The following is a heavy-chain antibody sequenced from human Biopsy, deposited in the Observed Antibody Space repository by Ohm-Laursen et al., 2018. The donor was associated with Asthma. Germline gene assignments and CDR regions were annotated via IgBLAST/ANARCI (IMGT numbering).Heavy chain of an antibody. Sequence: GASVKASCKSSGGTFSTFGISWVRQAPGQGLEWMGRIIPFYGTATYAQNFQGRLALTADESTSTAYMELSSLRSEDTAVYFCARDYDGDYVQRHLPLAYWGQGTLVTVSS. CDR1: GGTFSTFG. V-gene: IGHV1-69*13. CDR3: ARDYDGDYVQRHLPLAY. CDR2: IIPFYGTA. D-gene: IGHD4-17*01. J-gene: IGHJ4*02.